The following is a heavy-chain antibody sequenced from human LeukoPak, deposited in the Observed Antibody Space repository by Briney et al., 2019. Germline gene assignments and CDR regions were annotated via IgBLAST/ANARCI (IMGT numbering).Heavy chain of an antibody. CDR1: GFTFSSYG. V-gene: IGHV3-33*01. CDR2: IWYDGSNK. Sequence: GGSLRLSCAASGFTFSSYGMHWVRQAPGKGLEWVAVIWYDGSNKYYADSVKGRFTISRDNSKSTLYLQMNSLRAEDTAVYYCAREPSRGYGYGPYYYYGMDVWGQGTTVTVSS. J-gene: IGHJ6*02. D-gene: IGHD5-18*01. CDR3: AREPSRGYGYGPYYYYGMDV.